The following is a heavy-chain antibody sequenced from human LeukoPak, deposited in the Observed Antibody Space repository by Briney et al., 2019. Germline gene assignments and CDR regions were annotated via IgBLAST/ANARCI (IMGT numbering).Heavy chain of an antibody. CDR3: ARAAGLWSEADF. J-gene: IGHJ4*02. V-gene: IGHV1-2*02. CDR2: MNNKYGGA. D-gene: IGHD5-18*01. CDR1: GDTFTASY. Sequence: ASVKVSCKASGDTFTASYMHWVRQAPGQGLEWMGWMNNKYGGANYAQKFKGRVTMTRDMSTTTVYMELNNLMPDDTAVYYCARAAGLWSEADFWGQGTLVTVSS.